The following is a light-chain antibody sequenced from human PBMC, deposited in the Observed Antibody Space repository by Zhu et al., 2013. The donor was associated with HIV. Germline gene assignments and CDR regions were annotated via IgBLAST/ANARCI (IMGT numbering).Light chain of an antibody. J-gene: IGKJ1*01. Sequence: IQMTQSPSSLSASVGDRVTITCRASQSISDSLAWYQQKPGKAPKLLIYMASSLESGVPSRFSGSGSGTEFTLTISSLQPDDFATYYCQQYNRYSAFGQGTKVEIK. CDR1: QSISDS. CDR2: MAS. CDR3: QQYNRYSA. V-gene: IGKV1-5*03.